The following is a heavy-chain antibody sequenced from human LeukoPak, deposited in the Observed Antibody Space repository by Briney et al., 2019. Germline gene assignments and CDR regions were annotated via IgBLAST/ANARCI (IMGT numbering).Heavy chain of an antibody. J-gene: IGHJ4*02. CDR1: GGSISSYY. CDR3: ARLISGVGYFDY. V-gene: IGHV4-59*08. CDR2: IYYSGST. Sequence: SETLSLTCTVSGGSISSYYWSWTRQPPGKGLEWIGYIYYSGSTNYNPSLKSRVTISVDTSKNHFSLKLSSVTAADTAVYYCARLISGVGYFDYWGQGTLVTVSS. D-gene: IGHD3-10*01.